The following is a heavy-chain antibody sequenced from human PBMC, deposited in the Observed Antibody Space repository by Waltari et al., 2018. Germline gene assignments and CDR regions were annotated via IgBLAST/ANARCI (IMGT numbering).Heavy chain of an antibody. CDR1: GGTFSSYA. CDR3: ARGHYDNVWYAFDI. CDR2: FIPTFGTA. J-gene: IGHJ3*02. D-gene: IGHD3-22*01. V-gene: IGHV1-69*01. Sequence: QVQLVQSGAEVKKPGSSVKVSCKASGGTFSSYAISWLRQAPGQGVEWMGGFIPTFGTANYAQKFQGRVTITADESTSTAYMELSSLRSEDTAVYYCARGHYDNVWYAFDIWGQGTMVTVSS.